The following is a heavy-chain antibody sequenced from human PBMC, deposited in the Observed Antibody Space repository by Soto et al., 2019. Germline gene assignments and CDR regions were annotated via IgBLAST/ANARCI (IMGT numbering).Heavy chain of an antibody. J-gene: IGHJ4*02. D-gene: IGHD1-26*01. CDR1: GFTFTSAA. CDR2: LSGSGATT. CDR3: AKTRESGIYFYLDS. Sequence: EVQLLESEGGLVQPGGSLRLSCAASGFTFTSAAVSWLRQAPGKGLEWVSTLSGSGATTYYADSVKGRFTISRDNSKNTLYLQMNSLRAEDTALYYCAKTRESGIYFYLDSWGQGALVTVSS. V-gene: IGHV3-23*01.